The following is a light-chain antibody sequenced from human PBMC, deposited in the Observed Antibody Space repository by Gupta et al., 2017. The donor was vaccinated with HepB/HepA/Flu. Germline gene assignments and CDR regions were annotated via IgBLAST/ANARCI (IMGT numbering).Light chain of an antibody. CDR3: SSYTSSSTLVV. Sequence: QSALTQPAPVSGSPGQSITISCTGTSSDVGGYNYVSWYQQHPGKAPKLMIYDVSNRPSGVSNRFSGSKSGNTASLTISGLQAEDDADYYCSSYTSSSTLVVFGGGTKLTVL. CDR1: SSDVGGYNY. CDR2: DVS. V-gene: IGLV2-14*03. J-gene: IGLJ2*01.